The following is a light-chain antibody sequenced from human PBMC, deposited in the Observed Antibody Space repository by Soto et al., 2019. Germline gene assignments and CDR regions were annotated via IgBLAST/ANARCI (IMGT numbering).Light chain of an antibody. V-gene: IGKV3-20*01. Sequence: EIVLTQSPGTLSLSPGERATLSCRASQSISSNYLAWYHQKPGQAPRLLIHAASRRAYGIPDRFSGSGSGTDFTLTISRLEPQDFAVYYCQQYSSSPLTFGGGTKVEIK. J-gene: IGKJ4*01. CDR1: QSISSNY. CDR2: AAS. CDR3: QQYSSSPLT.